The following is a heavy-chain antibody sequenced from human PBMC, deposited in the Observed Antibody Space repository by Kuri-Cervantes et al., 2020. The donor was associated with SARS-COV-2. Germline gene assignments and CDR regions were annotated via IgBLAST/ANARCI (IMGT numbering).Heavy chain of an antibody. V-gene: IGHV3-30*04. Sequence: GGSLRLSCAASGFTFSSYAMHWVRQAPGKGLEWVAVISYDGSNKYYADSVQGRFTISRDNSKNTLYLQMNSLRAEDTAVYYCARGEGSRWSYWGQGTLVHVSS. J-gene: IGHJ4*02. CDR3: ARGEGSRWSY. D-gene: IGHD6-13*01. CDR1: GFTFSSYA. CDR2: ISYDGSNK.